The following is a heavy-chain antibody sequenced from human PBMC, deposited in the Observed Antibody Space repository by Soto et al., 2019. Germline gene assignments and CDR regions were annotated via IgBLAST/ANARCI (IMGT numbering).Heavy chain of an antibody. CDR2: IYCSGIS. CDR3: ARNGYTYGTDV. Sequence: PSETLSLTCTVSGGSTSSGGFYWSWIRQHPGKGLEWIGYIYCSGISYYNPSLKSRVSISLDTSRNQFSMTLNSVTAADTAVYYCARNGYTYGTDVWGKGDPVTVSS. J-gene: IGHJ6*04. D-gene: IGHD5-18*01. CDR1: GGSTSSGGFY. V-gene: IGHV4-31*02.